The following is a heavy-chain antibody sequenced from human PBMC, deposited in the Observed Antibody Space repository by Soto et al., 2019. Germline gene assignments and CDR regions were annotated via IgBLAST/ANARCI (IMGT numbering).Heavy chain of an antibody. D-gene: IGHD2-2*01. CDR2: ISNHGYTT. J-gene: IGHJ4*02. CDR3: ARGAQTSPIDY. V-gene: IGHV3-23*01. CDR1: GLSFSSSG. Sequence: GGSLRLSCAASGLSFSSSGMSWVRQPPGKGLEWVSSISNHGYTTYYADSVKGRFSTSRDNSRDTLYLQMNSLRAEDTAVYYCARGAQTSPIDYWGQGTLVTVSS.